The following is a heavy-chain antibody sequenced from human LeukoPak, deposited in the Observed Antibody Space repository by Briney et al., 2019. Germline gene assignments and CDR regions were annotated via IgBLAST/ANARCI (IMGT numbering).Heavy chain of an antibody. CDR2: IYYNGNT. V-gene: IGHV4-59*12. Sequence: SETLSLTCTVSGGSINSYYWSWIRQPPGKGLEWIGYIYYNGNTKYNPSLKSRVTISVDTSKNQFSLKLSSVTAADTAVYYCARGPLTYYYDSSGYWKFAFDYWGQGTLVTVSS. D-gene: IGHD3-22*01. J-gene: IGHJ4*02. CDR3: ARGPLTYYYDSSGYWKFAFDY. CDR1: GGSINSYY.